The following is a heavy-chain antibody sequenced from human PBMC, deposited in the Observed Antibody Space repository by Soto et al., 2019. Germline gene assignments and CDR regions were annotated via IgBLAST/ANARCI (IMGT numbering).Heavy chain of an antibody. D-gene: IGHD2-15*01. CDR1: GFTFSNYW. V-gene: IGHV3-74*02. CDR2: INSDGSVA. J-gene: IGHJ6*03. CDR3: ARGDCVGGSCYSFAASFYYYMDA. Sequence: EVQLVESGGGLVQPGGSLRLSCAASGFTFSNYWMYWVRQAPGKGLEWVSRINSDGSVASYADSVKGRLTISRDNVKNTLYLQMDSLRAEDTAVYYCARGDCVGGSCYSFAASFYYYMDAWGKGTTVTVFS.